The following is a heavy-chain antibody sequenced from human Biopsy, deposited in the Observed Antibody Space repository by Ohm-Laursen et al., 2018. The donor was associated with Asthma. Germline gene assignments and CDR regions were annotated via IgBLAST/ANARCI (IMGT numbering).Heavy chain of an antibody. D-gene: IGHD2-2*01. J-gene: IGHJ5*02. CDR2: INHSGST. CDR1: GGSFSGYY. CDR3: ARAGQCSSTSCYNPGWFDP. Sequence: SDTLSLTSAVYGGSFSGYYWSWIRQPPGKGLEWIGEINHSGSTNYNPSLKSRVTISVDTSKNQFSLKLSSVTAADTAVYYCARAGQCSSTSCYNPGWFDPWGQGTLVTVSS. V-gene: IGHV4-34*01.